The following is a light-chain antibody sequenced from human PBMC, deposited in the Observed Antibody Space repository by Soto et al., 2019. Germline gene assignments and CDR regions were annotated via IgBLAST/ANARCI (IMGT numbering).Light chain of an antibody. CDR2: GAS. CDR1: QSVSSSY. Sequence: EIVLTQSPGTLSLSPGERATLSCRASQSVSSSYLAWYQQKPGQAPRLLIYGASSRANGIPDRFSGSGSGTDFTLTISRLEPEDFAVYFCQQYGNSPPNTFGQGTKVEIK. V-gene: IGKV3-20*01. J-gene: IGKJ2*01. CDR3: QQYGNSPPNT.